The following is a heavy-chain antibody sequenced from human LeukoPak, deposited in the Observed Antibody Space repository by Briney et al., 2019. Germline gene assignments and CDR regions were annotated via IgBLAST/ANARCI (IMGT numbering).Heavy chain of an antibody. Sequence: SETLSLTCTVSGGSISSGGYYWSWIRQHPGKGLEWIGYIYYSGSTYYNPSLKSRVTISVDTSKNQFSLKLSSVTAADTAVYYCARDTQLLEWLLPHRDRSGAFDIWGQGTMVTVSS. CDR2: IYYSGST. CDR3: ARDTQLLEWLLPHRDRSGAFDI. CDR1: GGSISSGGYY. J-gene: IGHJ3*02. D-gene: IGHD3-3*01. V-gene: IGHV4-31*03.